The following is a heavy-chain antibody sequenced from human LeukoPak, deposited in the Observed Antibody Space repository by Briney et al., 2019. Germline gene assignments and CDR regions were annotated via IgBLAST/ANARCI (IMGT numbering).Heavy chain of an antibody. D-gene: IGHD3-22*01. Sequence: GASVKVSCTASGYTFNTYGITWVRQAPGQGLEWMGWISPYNGDTHYAQKFQDRVTMTTDTSTSTAYMDLRSLGFDDTAVYYCARDKAFLGYYDTSGYFQQWFDSWGQGTLVTVSS. CDR2: ISPYNGDT. V-gene: IGHV1-18*04. CDR3: ARDKAFLGYYDTSGYFQQWFDS. J-gene: IGHJ5*01. CDR1: GYTFNTYG.